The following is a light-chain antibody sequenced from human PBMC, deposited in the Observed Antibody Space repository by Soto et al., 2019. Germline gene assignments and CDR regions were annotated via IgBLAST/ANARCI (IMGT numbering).Light chain of an antibody. Sequence: DIQMTQSPSSLSASVGDRVTITCRASQGISNYLAWYQQKPGKVPKLLIYAASTLQSGVPSRFSGSGSGTDFTRTIRSLQPEDVATDYCQKYNSAPRTFGQGTKVEIK. J-gene: IGKJ1*01. CDR1: QGISNY. V-gene: IGKV1-27*01. CDR3: QKYNSAPRT. CDR2: AAS.